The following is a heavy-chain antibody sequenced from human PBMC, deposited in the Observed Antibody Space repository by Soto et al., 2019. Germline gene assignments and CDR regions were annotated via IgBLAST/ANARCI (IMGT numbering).Heavy chain of an antibody. Sequence: GGSLRLSCAASGFTFSSYSMNWVRQAPGKGLEWVSYISSSSTIYYEDSVKGRFTIPRDNAKNPLYLQMNSLRDEDTAVYYCAREISYFDYWGQGTLVTVSS. V-gene: IGHV3-48*02. CDR1: GFTFSSYS. CDR2: ISSSSTI. CDR3: AREISYFDY. J-gene: IGHJ4*02. D-gene: IGHD3-3*01.